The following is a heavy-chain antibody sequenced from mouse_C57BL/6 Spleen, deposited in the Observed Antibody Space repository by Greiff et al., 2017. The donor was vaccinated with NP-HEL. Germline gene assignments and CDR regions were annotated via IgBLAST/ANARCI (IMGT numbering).Heavy chain of an antibody. V-gene: IGHV5-17*01. CDR1: GFTFSDYG. CDR3: ARRGDGGSYNAAVDY. J-gene: IGHJ4*01. D-gene: IGHD6-1*01. CDR2: ISRGSSTI. Sequence: EVQLVESGGGLVKPGASLKLSCAASGFTFSDYGMHWVRQAPEKGLEWVAYISRGSSTINYTDTVKGRFTITGDNAENTLFLQVSSLRSEDTAVYYGARRGDGGSYNAAVDYWGQGTSVTVSS.